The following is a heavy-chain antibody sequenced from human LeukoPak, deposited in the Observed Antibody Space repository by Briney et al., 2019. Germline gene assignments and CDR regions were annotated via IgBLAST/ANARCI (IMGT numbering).Heavy chain of an antibody. D-gene: IGHD4-17*01. CDR3: ARDYGDYSYFDY. Sequence: ASVKVSCKASGYTFTTYAIHWVRQAPGQRLAWMGWINPGNDNTKYSQKFQGRLTITRDTSASAAYMELSNLRSGDTAVYYCARDYGDYSYFDYWGHGTLVTVSS. J-gene: IGHJ4*01. CDR1: GYTFTTYA. V-gene: IGHV1-3*01. CDR2: INPGNDNT.